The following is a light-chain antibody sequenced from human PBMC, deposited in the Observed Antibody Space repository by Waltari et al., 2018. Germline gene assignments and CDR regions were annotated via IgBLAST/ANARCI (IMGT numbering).Light chain of an antibody. CDR1: SSAVGSYNL. V-gene: IGLV2-23*02. J-gene: IGLJ1*01. CDR3: CSYAGSSTYYV. Sequence: QSALTQPASVSGSPGQSIPISCTGTSSAVGSYNLVSWYQQHPGKAPNPMIYEVRKRPSGVSNRFSGSKSGNTASLTISGLQAEDEADYYCCSYAGSSTYYVFGTGTKVTVL. CDR2: EVR.